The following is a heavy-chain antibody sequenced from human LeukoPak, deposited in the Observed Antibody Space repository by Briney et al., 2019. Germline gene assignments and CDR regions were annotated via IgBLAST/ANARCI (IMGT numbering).Heavy chain of an antibody. CDR3: ARMNYDILTGYDDY. D-gene: IGHD3-9*01. J-gene: IGHJ4*02. Sequence: PSETLSLTCTVSGGSISSGGYYWSWIRQPPGKGLEWIGYIYYSGSTNYNPSLKSRVTISVDTSKNQFSLKLSSVTAADTAVYYCARMNYDILTGYDDYWGQGTLVTVSS. CDR2: IYYSGST. V-gene: IGHV4-61*08. CDR1: GGSISSGGYY.